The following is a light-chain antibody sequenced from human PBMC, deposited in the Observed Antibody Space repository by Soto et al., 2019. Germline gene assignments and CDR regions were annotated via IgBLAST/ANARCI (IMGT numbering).Light chain of an antibody. V-gene: IGKV3-11*01. CDR3: QHFGGTTFT. Sequence: EIVLTQSPVTLSLSPGERATLSCRASQSVTDFLAWYQQKPGQAPRLLIYDASNRATGIPARFSGSGSGTDFTLTISRLEPGDFAVYYCQHFGGTTFTFGQGTRLEIK. CDR1: QSVTDF. J-gene: IGKJ5*01. CDR2: DAS.